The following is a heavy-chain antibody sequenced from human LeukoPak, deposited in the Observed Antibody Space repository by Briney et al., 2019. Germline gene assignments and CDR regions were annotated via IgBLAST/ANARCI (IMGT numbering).Heavy chain of an antibody. CDR3: ARGWGSSGFVDY. CDR2: IYYSGRT. Sequence: SETLSLTCIVSGGSRSSCYWSWIRQPPGKGLEWIGYIYYSGRTNYNPSLKSRVTISVDTSKNQFSLKLSSVTPADTAVYYCARGWGSSGFVDYWGQGTLVTVSS. D-gene: IGHD3-22*01. J-gene: IGHJ4*02. V-gene: IGHV4-59*01. CDR1: GGSRSSCY.